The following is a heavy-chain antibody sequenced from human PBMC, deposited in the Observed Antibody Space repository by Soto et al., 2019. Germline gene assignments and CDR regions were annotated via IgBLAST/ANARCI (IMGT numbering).Heavy chain of an antibody. CDR1: GYSISSGYY. D-gene: IGHD3-22*01. V-gene: IGHV4-38-2*02. J-gene: IGHJ4*02. CDR2: IYHSGST. Sequence: SETLSLTRAVSGYSISSGYYWGWIRQPPGKGLEWIGSIYHSGSTYYNPSLKSRVTISVDTSKNQFSLKLSSVTAADTAVYYCARDGVGVGFVDYVDYWGQATLVTVS. CDR3: ARDGVGVGFVDYVDY.